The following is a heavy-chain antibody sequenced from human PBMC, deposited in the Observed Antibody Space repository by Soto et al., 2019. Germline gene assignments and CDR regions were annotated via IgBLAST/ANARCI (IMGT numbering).Heavy chain of an antibody. CDR1: GYTFTSYG. CDR2: ISAYNGNT. J-gene: IGHJ6*03. CDR3: ARGGLYWSPPAYYYYYMDV. D-gene: IGHD2-15*01. V-gene: IGHV1-18*01. Sequence: ASVKVSCKASGYTFTSYGISWVRQAPGQGLEWMGWISAYNGNTNYAQKLQGRVTMTTDTSTSTAYMELRSLRSDDTAVYYCARGGLYWSPPAYYYYYMDVWGKGTTVTVSS.